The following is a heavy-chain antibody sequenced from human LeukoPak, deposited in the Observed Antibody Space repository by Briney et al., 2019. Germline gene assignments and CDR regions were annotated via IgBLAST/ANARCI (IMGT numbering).Heavy chain of an antibody. V-gene: IGHV3-66*02. CDR1: GFTVSSNY. D-gene: IGHD3-10*01. CDR3: ARGEYYYYYYMDV. CDR2: FYSGGYT. Sequence: GGSLRLSCAASGFTVSSNYMSWIRQAPGKGLEWVSIFYSGGYTYYADSVKGRFTISRDNSKDTLYLQMNSLRAEDTAVYYCARGEYYYYYYMDVWGRGTTVTVSS. J-gene: IGHJ6*03.